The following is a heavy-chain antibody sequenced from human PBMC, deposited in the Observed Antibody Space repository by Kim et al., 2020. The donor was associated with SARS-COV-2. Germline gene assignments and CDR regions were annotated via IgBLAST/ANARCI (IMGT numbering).Heavy chain of an antibody. Sequence: GGSLRLSCAAAGFSSSSYWINWVRQPPGKGLEWVSRLSSDGRITHYADSVKGRFTMSRDSAENTVFLQMNSLGAEDTAVYYCARGMFRSGFDVWGQGTTVSVSS. J-gene: IGHJ6*02. CDR1: GFSSSSYW. D-gene: IGHD3-10*02. CDR2: LSSDGRIT. V-gene: IGHV3-74*01. CDR3: ARGMFRSGFDV.